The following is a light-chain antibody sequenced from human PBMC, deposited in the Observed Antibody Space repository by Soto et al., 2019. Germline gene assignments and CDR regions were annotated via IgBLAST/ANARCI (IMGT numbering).Light chain of an antibody. CDR2: EVS. J-gene: IGLJ1*01. V-gene: IGLV2-14*01. CDR1: SSDVGGYNY. CDR3: SSYSSSSLYV. Sequence: QSALTQPASVSGSPGQSITISCTGTSSDVGGYNYVSWYQQHPGTAPNLMISEVSNRPSGVSTRFSGSKSGNTASLTISLLQAEDEADYYCSSYSSSSLYVFGSGTKLTVL.